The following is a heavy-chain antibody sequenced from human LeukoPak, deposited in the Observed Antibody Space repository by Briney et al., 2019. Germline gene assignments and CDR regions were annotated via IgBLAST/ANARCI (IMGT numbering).Heavy chain of an antibody. CDR1: GSSLSTSGGG. CDR3: AHRLLGDSSRWFDP. CDR2: IYWDDDK. J-gene: IGHJ5*02. V-gene: IGHV2-5*02. D-gene: IGHD3-22*01. Sequence: GPTLVNPTQTLTLTCTFSGSSLSTSGGGGGWIRQPPGAALERLALIYWDDDKRYSPSLKSRLTLAKDTVETQVVLTMTKMDPVDTATYYCAHRLLGDSSRWFDPWGQGTLVTVSS.